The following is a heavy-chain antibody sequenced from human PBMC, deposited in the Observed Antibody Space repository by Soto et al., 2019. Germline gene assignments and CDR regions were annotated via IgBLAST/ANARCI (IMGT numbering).Heavy chain of an antibody. D-gene: IGHD6-13*01. CDR1: GFTFSSYG. CDR2: ISGSGGST. J-gene: IGHJ6*03. CDR3: AKNTQQLRHYYYYCMDV. Sequence: GGSLRLSCAVSGFTFSSYGMSWVRQAPGKGPEWVSAISGSGGSTYYVESVKGRFTISRDNSKNTLYLQMNSLRAEDTAVYYCAKNTQQLRHYYYYCMDVWGKGTTVTVSS. V-gene: IGHV3-23*01.